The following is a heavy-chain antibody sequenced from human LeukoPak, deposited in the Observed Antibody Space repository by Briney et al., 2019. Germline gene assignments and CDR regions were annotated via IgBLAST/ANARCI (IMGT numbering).Heavy chain of an antibody. CDR1: GFTFSSYA. Sequence: GGSLRLSCSASGFTFSSYAMHWVRQAPGKGLEYVSAISSNGGSTYYADSVKGRFTISRDNAKNSLYLQMNSLTAEDTAVYYCARDRSVAGTVDYWGQGTLVTVSS. J-gene: IGHJ4*02. D-gene: IGHD6-19*01. CDR3: ARDRSVAGTVDY. V-gene: IGHV3-64*04. CDR2: ISSNGGST.